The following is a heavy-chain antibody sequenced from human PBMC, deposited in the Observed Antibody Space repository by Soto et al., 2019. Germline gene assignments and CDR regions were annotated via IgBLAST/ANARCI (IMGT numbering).Heavy chain of an antibody. CDR2: INAGNGNT. D-gene: IGHD3-22*01. Sequence: APVKVYCKAAGYTFTSYAMHWVRQDPGQRLEWMGWINAGNGNTKYSQKFQGRVTITRDTSASTAYMELSSLRPEDTTVYHCAKDTYFRDSSGYYVFDYWGPGTQVTVSS. CDR3: AKDTYFRDSSGYYVFDY. CDR1: GYTFTSYA. J-gene: IGHJ4*02. V-gene: IGHV1-3*01.